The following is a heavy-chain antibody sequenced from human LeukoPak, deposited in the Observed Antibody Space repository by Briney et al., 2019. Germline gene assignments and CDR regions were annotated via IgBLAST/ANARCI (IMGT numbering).Heavy chain of an antibody. CDR1: GYPFTKWE. CDR2: VHPDNGNT. Sequence: PGASVKVSCKTSGYPFTKWEIYWVRQAAGQGLEWLGWVHPDNGNTYYAQRFRGRVTMSRDTSTTTAYMELSGLRSNDTAVYFCATGPRNDPWGQGTLVTVSS. D-gene: IGHD1-14*01. V-gene: IGHV1-8*01. CDR3: ATGPRNDP. J-gene: IGHJ5*02.